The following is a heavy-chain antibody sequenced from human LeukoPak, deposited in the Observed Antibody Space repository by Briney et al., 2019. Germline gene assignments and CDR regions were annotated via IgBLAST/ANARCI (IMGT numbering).Heavy chain of an antibody. Sequence: GRSLRLSCAASGFTFSSYAMHWVRQAPGKGLEWVAVISYDGSNKYYADSVKGRFTISRDNSKNTLYLQMNSLRAEDTAVYYCARDGPRIAHYYYYGMDVWGQGTTVTVSS. CDR1: GFTFSSYA. D-gene: IGHD6-13*01. CDR2: ISYDGSNK. V-gene: IGHV3-30-3*01. CDR3: ARDGPRIAHYYYYGMDV. J-gene: IGHJ6*02.